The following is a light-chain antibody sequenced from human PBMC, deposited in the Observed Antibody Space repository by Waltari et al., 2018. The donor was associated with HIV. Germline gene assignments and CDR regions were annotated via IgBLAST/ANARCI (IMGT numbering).Light chain of an antibody. V-gene: IGLV2-14*01. CDR1: SSDVGRYKY. CDR2: EVS. Sequence: QSALTQPASVSGSPGQSITISCTGTSSDVGRYKYVSWYQQHPGKAPKLIVYEVSNRPSGVSNHCSGSKSGNTASLTISGLQAEDEADYYCSSYTGSSTLWVFGGGTKLTVL. J-gene: IGLJ3*02. CDR3: SSYTGSSTLWV.